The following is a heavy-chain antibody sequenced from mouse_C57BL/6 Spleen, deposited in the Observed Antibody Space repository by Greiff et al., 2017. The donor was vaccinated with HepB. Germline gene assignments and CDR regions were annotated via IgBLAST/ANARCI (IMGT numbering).Heavy chain of an antibody. CDR2: IYPGSGST. D-gene: IGHD2-1*01. CDR3: ARKGNYGKRFFWYFDV. Sequence: QVQLQQSGAELVKPGASVKMSCKASGYTFTSYWITWVKQRPGQGLEWIGDIYPGSGSTNYNEKFKSKATLTVDTSSSTAYMQLSSLTSEDSAVYYCARKGNYGKRFFWYFDVWGTGTTVTVSS. J-gene: IGHJ1*03. V-gene: IGHV1-55*01. CDR1: GYTFTSYW.